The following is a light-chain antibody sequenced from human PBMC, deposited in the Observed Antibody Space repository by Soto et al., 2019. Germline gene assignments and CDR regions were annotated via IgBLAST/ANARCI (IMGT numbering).Light chain of an antibody. CDR2: GAS. CDR1: QSVSSY. J-gene: IGKJ1*01. V-gene: IGKV3-20*01. Sequence: EVALTQSPATLSLSPGERATLSCRASQSVSSYLAWYQQKPGQAPRLLIYGASNRATGIPDRFSGSGSGTDFTLTISRLEPEDFAVYYCQQYGSSGTFGQGTKAAIK. CDR3: QQYGSSGT.